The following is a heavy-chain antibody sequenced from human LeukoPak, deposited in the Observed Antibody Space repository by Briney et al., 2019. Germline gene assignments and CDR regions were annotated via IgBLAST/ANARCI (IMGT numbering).Heavy chain of an antibody. J-gene: IGHJ4*02. CDR2: ISSSGSTI. V-gene: IGHV3-11*01. CDR3: AKEPGYCSGGSCYGETGALDY. D-gene: IGHD2-15*01. CDR1: GFTFSDYY. Sequence: GGSLRLSCAASGFTFSDYYMSWIRQAPGKGLEWVSYISSSGSTIYYADSVKGRFTISRDNAKNSLYLQMNSLRAEDTALYYCAKEPGYCSGGSCYGETGALDYWGQGTLVTVSS.